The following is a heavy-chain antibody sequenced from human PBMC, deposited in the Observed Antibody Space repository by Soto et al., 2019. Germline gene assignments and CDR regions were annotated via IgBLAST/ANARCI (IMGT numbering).Heavy chain of an antibody. D-gene: IGHD6-13*01. CDR2: IYYSGST. V-gene: IGHV4-59*08. CDR3: ARQSGYSSSWYVSPFDY. CDR1: GGSISSYY. J-gene: IGHJ4*02. Sequence: SETLSLTCTVSGGSISSYYWSWIRQPPGKGLEWIGYIYYSGSTNYNPSLKSRVTISVDTSKNQFSLKLSSVTAADTAVYYCARQSGYSSSWYVSPFDYWGQGTLVTVSS.